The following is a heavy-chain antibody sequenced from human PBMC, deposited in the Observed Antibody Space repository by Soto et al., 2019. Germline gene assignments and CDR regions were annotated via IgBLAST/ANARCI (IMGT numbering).Heavy chain of an antibody. V-gene: IGHV3-30*03. D-gene: IGHD6-19*01. CDR1: GFTFSDYA. J-gene: IGHJ4*02. Sequence: VQLVESGGGVVQPGRSLRLSCAASGFTFSDYAMHWVRQAPGKGLEWVAVVSHDGRNTHYADSVKGRFTISRDSSRNTVSLEMITLRAGDRAVYYCAMGGRQWLVTSYFNYWGQGALVTVSS. CDR3: AMGGRQWLVTSYFNY. CDR2: VSHDGRNT.